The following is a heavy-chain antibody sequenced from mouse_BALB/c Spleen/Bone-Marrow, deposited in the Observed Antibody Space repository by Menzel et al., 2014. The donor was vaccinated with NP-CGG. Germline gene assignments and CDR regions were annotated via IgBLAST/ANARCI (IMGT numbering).Heavy chain of an antibody. D-gene: IGHD2-1*01. CDR1: GFTFTDYC. CDR3: AGDRCYGNNCWYFDV. J-gene: IGHJ1*01. V-gene: IGHV7-3*02. CDR2: ISNKANGYTT. Sequence: DVHLVESGGDLVQPGGSLRLSCATSGFTFTDYCMSWVRQTPGKALEWLGFISNKANGYTTEYSASVKGRFTISRDNSQCIPYLRKNPLRAGDISSYYCAGDRCYGNNCWYFDVWGAGTTVTVSS.